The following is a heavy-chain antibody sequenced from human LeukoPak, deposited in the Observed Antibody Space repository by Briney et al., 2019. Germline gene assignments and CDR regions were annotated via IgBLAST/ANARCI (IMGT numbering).Heavy chain of an antibody. D-gene: IGHD2-2*01. CDR3: AREIVVVPEHGPFDY. Sequence: SETLSLTCTVSGGSISSGGYYWSWIRQHPGKGLEWIGYIYYSGSTYYNPSLKSRVTISVDTSKNQFSLKLSSETAADTAVHYCAREIVVVPEHGPFDYWGQGTLVTVSS. J-gene: IGHJ4*02. CDR1: GGSISSGGYY. CDR2: IYYSGST. V-gene: IGHV4-31*03.